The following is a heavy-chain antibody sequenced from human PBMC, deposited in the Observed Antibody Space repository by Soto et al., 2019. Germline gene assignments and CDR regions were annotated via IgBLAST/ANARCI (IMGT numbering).Heavy chain of an antibody. D-gene: IGHD2-21*01. CDR1: GGTFSSYA. J-gene: IGHJ6*02. Sequence: VASVKVSCKASGGTFSSYAISWVRQAPGQGLEWMGGIIPIFGTANYAQKFQGRVTITADESTSTAYMELSSLRSEDTAVYYCASPLSLYRGVGPSKYYYYGMDVWGQGTTVTVSS. CDR3: ASPLSLYRGVGPSKYYYYGMDV. CDR2: IIPIFGTA. V-gene: IGHV1-69*13.